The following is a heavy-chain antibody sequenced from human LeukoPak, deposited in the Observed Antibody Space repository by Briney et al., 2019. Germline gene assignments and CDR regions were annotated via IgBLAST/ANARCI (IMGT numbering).Heavy chain of an antibody. V-gene: IGHV3-21*01. CDR3: ARSHSSSWYYFDY. Sequence: GGSLRLSCAASGFTFSSYSMNWVRQAPGKGREWVSSISSSSSYIYYADSVKGRFTISRDNAKNSLYLQMNSLRAEDTAVYYCARSHSSSWYYFDYWGQGTLVTVSS. J-gene: IGHJ4*02. CDR2: ISSSSSYI. D-gene: IGHD6-13*01. CDR1: GFTFSSYS.